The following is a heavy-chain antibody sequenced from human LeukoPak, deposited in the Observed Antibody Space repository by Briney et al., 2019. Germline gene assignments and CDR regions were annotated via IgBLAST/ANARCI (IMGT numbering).Heavy chain of an antibody. CDR1: GGSISSYY. J-gene: IGHJ3*02. CDR3: ARHGRDGYNFDAFDI. Sequence: SETLSLACTVSGGSISSYYWSWIRQPPGKGLEWIGYIYYSGSTNYNPSLKSRVTISVDTSKNQFSLKLSSVTAADTAVYYCARHGRDGYNFDAFDIWGQGTMVTVSS. V-gene: IGHV4-59*08. CDR2: IYYSGST. D-gene: IGHD5-24*01.